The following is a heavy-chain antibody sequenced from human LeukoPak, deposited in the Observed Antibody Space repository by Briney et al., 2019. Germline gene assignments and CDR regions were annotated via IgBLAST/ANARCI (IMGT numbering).Heavy chain of an antibody. D-gene: IGHD2-15*01. Sequence: SETLSLTCTVSGGSISSYYWSWIRQPAGKGLEWIGRIFGSGSTNYNPSLKSRVTMSIDASKSQFSLRLSSVTAADTAVYYCARERCSTGTCWHNFDYWGPGTLVTVSS. J-gene: IGHJ4*02. V-gene: IGHV4-4*07. CDR3: ARERCSTGTCWHNFDY. CDR1: GGSISSYY. CDR2: IFGSGST.